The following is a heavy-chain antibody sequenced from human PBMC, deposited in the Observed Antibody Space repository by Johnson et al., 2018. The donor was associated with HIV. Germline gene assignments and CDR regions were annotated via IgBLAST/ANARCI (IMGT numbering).Heavy chain of an antibody. CDR2: ISYDGSNK. J-gene: IGHJ3*02. CDR1: GFTLSSYA. D-gene: IGHD1-26*01. V-gene: IGHV3-30*14. CDR3: AREGVGTTCPFDM. Sequence: QVQLVESGGGLVQPGGSLRLSCAASGFTLSSYAMHWVRQAPGKGLEWVTVISYDGSNKYYADSVKGRFTISRDNSKNTLYLQMNSLRAEDTAVYYCAREGVGTTCPFDMWGQGTMVTVSS.